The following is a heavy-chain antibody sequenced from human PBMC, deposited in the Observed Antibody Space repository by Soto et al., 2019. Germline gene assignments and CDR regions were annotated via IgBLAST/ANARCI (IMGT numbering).Heavy chain of an antibody. J-gene: IGHJ4*02. CDR1: GIAFTYAS. CDR3: TTHHGYPRSPRVDD. Sequence: QLVESGGGLVRPGESLRLTCAVSGIAFTYASINWDRQVPGRGPEWVGRIEGKTGGGNTDYAAPMKGRFTISRDDSTNKQFLQLDNVKGEDAGVYYCTTHHGYPRSPRVDDWGQGTQGTVSS. V-gene: IGHV3-15*07. CDR2: IEGKTGGGNT. D-gene: IGHD3-22*01.